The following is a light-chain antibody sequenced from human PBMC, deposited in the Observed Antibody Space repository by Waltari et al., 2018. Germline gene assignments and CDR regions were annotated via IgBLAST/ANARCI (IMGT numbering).Light chain of an antibody. CDR3: MQATHWLWT. V-gene: IGKV2-30*02. CDR2: KAS. J-gene: IGKJ1*01. Sequence: DVVMTQSPLSLPVTLGQPASIYCRSSQSLVHSNGNTYVNWFHQRPGQSPRRLIYKASNRDSGVPDRFSGSGSGTDFTLKISRLSADDVGVYYCMQATHWLWTFGQGTTVEIK. CDR1: QSLVHSNGNTY.